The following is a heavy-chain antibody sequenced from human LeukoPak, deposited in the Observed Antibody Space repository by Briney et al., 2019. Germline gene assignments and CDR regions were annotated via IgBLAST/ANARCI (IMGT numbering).Heavy chain of an antibody. J-gene: IGHJ6*02. CDR2: ISYDGSNK. Sequence: GGSLRLSCAASGFTFSSYGMHWVRQAPGKGLEWVAVISYDGSNKYYADSVKGRFTISRDNSKNTLYLQMNSLRAEDAAVYYCARMYYDFWSGYNGYYYYYGMDVWGQGTTVTVSS. CDR1: GFTFSSYG. V-gene: IGHV3-30*03. CDR3: ARMYYDFWSGYNGYYYYYGMDV. D-gene: IGHD3-3*01.